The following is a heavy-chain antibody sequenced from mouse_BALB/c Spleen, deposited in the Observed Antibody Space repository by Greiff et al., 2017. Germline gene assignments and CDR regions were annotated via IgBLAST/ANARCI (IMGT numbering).Heavy chain of an antibody. CDR3: ARDDGGTGY. Sequence: DVQLVESGGGLVKPGGSLKLSCAASGFTFSDYYMYWVRQTPEKRLEWVATISDGGSYTYYPDSVKGRFTISRDNAKNNLYLQMSSLKSEDTAMYYCARDDGGTGYWGQGTTLTVSS. CDR1: GFTFSDYY. J-gene: IGHJ2*01. D-gene: IGHD4-1*01. CDR2: ISDGGSYT. V-gene: IGHV5-4*02.